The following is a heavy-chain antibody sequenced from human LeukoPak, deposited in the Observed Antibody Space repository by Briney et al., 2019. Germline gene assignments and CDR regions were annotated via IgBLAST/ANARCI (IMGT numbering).Heavy chain of an antibody. J-gene: IGHJ5*02. CDR2: IKQDGTEK. Sequence: PGGSLRLSCAASGFTFTTYWMSWVRQAPGKGLEWVANIKQDGTEKYYVDSVKGRFTISRDNAKNSLYLQMNSLRAEDTAVYYCARDSTPPFWGNWFDPWGQGTLVTVSS. CDR1: GFTFTTYW. D-gene: IGHD7-27*01. V-gene: IGHV3-7*01. CDR3: ARDSTPPFWGNWFDP.